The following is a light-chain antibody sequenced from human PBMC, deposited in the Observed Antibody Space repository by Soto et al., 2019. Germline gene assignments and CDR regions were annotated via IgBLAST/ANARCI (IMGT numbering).Light chain of an antibody. CDR3: QQYGTSPIT. Sequence: EHVLTQSPGTLSLSPWERATLSCRASQTVCSYLTWYQQSPGQAPRLLIYGASKRATGIPDWFSGSGSGTDFTLTISRLEPEDCALYYCQQYGTSPITFGQGTRLQIK. J-gene: IGKJ5*01. CDR2: GAS. CDR1: QTVCSY. V-gene: IGKV3-20*01.